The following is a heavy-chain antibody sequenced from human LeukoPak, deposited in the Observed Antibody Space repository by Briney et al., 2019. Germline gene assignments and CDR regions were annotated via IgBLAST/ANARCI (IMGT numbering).Heavy chain of an antibody. V-gene: IGHV5-51*01. Sequence: GESLKISCKGCGYSFTSYWIGWVRQMPGKGLEWMGIIYPGDSDTRYSPSFQGQVTISADKSISTAYLQWSSLKASDTAMYYCARRKARITIFGVVTPGAFDIWGQGTMVTVSS. CDR2: IYPGDSDT. J-gene: IGHJ3*02. CDR3: ARRKARITIFGVVTPGAFDI. CDR1: GYSFTSYW. D-gene: IGHD3-3*01.